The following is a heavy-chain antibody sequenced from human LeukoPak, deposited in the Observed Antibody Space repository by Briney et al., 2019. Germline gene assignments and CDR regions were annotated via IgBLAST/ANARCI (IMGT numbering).Heavy chain of an antibody. CDR3: AKDSDDLRDYVDAVHV. CDR2: IIGSGSRT. V-gene: IGHV3-23*01. Sequence: GGSLRLSCAASGFSFSRYSMNWVRQAPGKGLEWVSSIIGSGSRTYYADSVKGRFTISRDDSKNTVYLQMNSLRVEDTAVYYCAKDSDDLRDYVDAVHVWGPGT. D-gene: IGHD4-17*01. CDR1: GFSFSRYS. J-gene: IGHJ3*01.